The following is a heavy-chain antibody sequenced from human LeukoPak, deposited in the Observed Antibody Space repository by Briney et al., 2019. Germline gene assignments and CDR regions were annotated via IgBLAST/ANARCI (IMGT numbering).Heavy chain of an antibody. V-gene: IGHV4-61*08. J-gene: IGHJ4*02. CDR2: LGNP. CDR3: ATYRGGGGGVGY. Sequence: SETLSLTCAVCGASTTGGYYWTWIRQPPGKGLEWIGYLGNPNYNPSLKSRVTISGDRSKNQFSLKLNSVTTADTAVYYCATYRGGGGGVGYWGQGTLVTVSS. CDR1: GASTTGGYY. D-gene: IGHD6-19*01.